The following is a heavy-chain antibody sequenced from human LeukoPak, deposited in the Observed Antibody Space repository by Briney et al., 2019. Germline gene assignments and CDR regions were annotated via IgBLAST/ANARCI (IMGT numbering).Heavy chain of an antibody. CDR2: MNPNSGNT. Sequence: ASVKVSCKASGYTFTSYDINWVRQATGQGLEWMGWMNPNSGNTGYAQKFQGRVTMTRNTSISTAYMELSSLRSEDTAVYYCARGSFDYVWGSYRPNDYWGQGTLVTVSS. D-gene: IGHD3-16*02. CDR1: GYTFTSYD. CDR3: ARGSFDYVWGSYRPNDY. V-gene: IGHV1-8*01. J-gene: IGHJ4*02.